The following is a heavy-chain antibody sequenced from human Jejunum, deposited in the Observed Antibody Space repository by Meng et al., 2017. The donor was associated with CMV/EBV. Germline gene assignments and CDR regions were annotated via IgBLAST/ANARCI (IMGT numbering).Heavy chain of an antibody. CDR3: ASGTIFGVVTPYYYGLDV. CDR1: TNYV. Sequence: TNYVIGWVRQATGQGLEWLGGIIPILGVANYAQKFPGRITITADKSTSTAYMELSSLRSEDTAVFYCASGTIFGVVTPYYYGLDVWGQGTTVTVSS. D-gene: IGHD3-3*01. CDR2: IIPILGVA. V-gene: IGHV1-69*10. J-gene: IGHJ6*02.